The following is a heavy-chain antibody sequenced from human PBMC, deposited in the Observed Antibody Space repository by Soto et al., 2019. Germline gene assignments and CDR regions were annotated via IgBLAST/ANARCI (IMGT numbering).Heavy chain of an antibody. CDR2: ISAYNGNT. CDR3: AREGGTIAAAGIGDHFDY. CDR1: GYTFTSYG. D-gene: IGHD6-13*01. V-gene: IGHV1-18*01. Sequence: ASVKVSCKASGYTFTSYGISWVRQAPGQGLEWMGWISAYNGNTKYAQKLQGRVTMTTDTSTSTAYMELRSLRSDDTAVYYCAREGGTIAAAGIGDHFDYWGQGTLVTVSS. J-gene: IGHJ4*02.